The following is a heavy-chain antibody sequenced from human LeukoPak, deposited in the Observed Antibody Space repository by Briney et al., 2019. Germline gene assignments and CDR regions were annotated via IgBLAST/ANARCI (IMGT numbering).Heavy chain of an antibody. CDR3: AREPSSGYFDY. J-gene: IGHJ4*02. Sequence: GGSLRLSCAASGFTFSSYAMHWVRQAPGKGLEWVAVISYDGSNKYYADAVKGRFTISRDNSKNTLYLQMNSLRAEDTAVYYCAREPSSGYFDYWGQGTLVTVSS. V-gene: IGHV3-30-3*01. CDR2: ISYDGSNK. D-gene: IGHD6-19*01. CDR1: GFTFSSYA.